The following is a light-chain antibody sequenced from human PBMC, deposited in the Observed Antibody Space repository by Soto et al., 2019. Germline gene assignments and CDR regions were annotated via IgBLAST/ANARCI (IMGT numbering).Light chain of an antibody. CDR3: QVRTDWPPFKYT. V-gene: IGKV3-11*01. J-gene: IGKJ2*01. CDR2: ETS. Sequence: EIVLKQYPATLSLSAGERVTLSCRASQSVDTMVAWYQQQVGRTPRLLIYETSNRATGVPARFSGSGSGTDFTLTVSRFEPEDFAICFWQVRTDWPPFKYTFGQGTKLEVK. CDR1: QSVDTM.